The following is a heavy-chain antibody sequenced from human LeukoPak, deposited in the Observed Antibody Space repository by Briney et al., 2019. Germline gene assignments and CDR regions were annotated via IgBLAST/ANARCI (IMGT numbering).Heavy chain of an antibody. CDR3: AKAGGGYCSSTSCYLDWFDP. Sequence: GGSLRLSCAASGFTFSSYAMSWVRQAPGKGLEWVSAISGSGGSTYYADSVKGRFTIPRDNSKNMLYLQMNSLRAEDTAVYYCAKAGGGYCSSTSCYLDWFDPWGQGTLVTVSS. J-gene: IGHJ5*02. D-gene: IGHD2-2*03. V-gene: IGHV3-23*01. CDR1: GFTFSSYA. CDR2: ISGSGGST.